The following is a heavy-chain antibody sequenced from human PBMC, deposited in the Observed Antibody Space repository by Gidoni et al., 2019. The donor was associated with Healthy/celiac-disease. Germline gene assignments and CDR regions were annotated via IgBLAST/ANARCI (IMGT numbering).Heavy chain of an antibody. CDR1: VYTFTHSG. CDR2: ISAYNGNT. Sequence: QSQLVQSGAEVKKPGASGKLSCKTSVYTFTHSGISWVRQAHGQGLEWMGWISAYNGNTNYAQKLQGRVTMTTDTSTSTAYMELRSLRSDDTAVYYCARRYYDIMTGYNHFDYWGQGTLVTVSS. J-gene: IGHJ4*02. V-gene: IGHV1-18*01. D-gene: IGHD3-9*01. CDR3: ARRYYDIMTGYNHFDY.